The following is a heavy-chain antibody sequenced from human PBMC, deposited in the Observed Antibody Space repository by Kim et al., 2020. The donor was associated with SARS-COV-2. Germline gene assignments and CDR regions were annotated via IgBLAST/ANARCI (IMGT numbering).Heavy chain of an antibody. CDR3: ARGWGYSGSYSMRRYFDL. Sequence: SETLSLTCAVYGGSFSGYYWSWIRQPPGKGLEWIGEINHSGSTNYNPSLKSRVTISVDTSKNQFSLKLSSVTAADTAVYYCARGWGYSGSYSMRRYFDLWGRGTLVTVSS. CDR2: INHSGST. D-gene: IGHD1-26*01. V-gene: IGHV4-34*01. J-gene: IGHJ2*01. CDR1: GGSFSGYY.